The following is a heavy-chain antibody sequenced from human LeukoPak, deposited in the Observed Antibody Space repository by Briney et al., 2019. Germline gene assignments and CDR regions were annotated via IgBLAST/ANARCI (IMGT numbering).Heavy chain of an antibody. CDR2: IYYSGST. CDR1: GGSISSRSYH. J-gene: IGHJ2*01. CDR3: ARVYYSNSYDYWYFDL. V-gene: IGHV4-39*07. Sequence: SETLSLTCTVSGGSISSRSYHWGWIRQPPGKGLEWIGSIYYSGSTYYNPSLKSRVTISVDTSKNQFSLKLSSVTAADTAVYYCARVYYSNSYDYWYFDLWGRGTLVTVSS. D-gene: IGHD6-13*01.